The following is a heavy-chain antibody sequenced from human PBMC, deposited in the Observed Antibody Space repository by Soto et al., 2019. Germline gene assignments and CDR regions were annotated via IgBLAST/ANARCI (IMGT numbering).Heavy chain of an antibody. CDR1: GFSFRSYA. J-gene: IGHJ3*02. D-gene: IGHD2-21*02. Sequence: PGGSLRLSCAGSGFSFRSYAIAWVRQAPGKGLEWVSAISGGGGSTYYADSVKGRFTISRDNSKNTLYLQMNSLRAEDTAVYYCANHIVVVTAIRGAFDIWGQGTMVTVSS. CDR3: ANHIVVVTAIRGAFDI. CDR2: ISGGGGST. V-gene: IGHV3-23*01.